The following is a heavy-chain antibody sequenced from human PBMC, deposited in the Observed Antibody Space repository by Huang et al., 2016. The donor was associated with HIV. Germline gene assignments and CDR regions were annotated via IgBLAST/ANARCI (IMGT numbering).Heavy chain of an antibody. CDR1: GDFISSTNYY. J-gene: IGHJ4*02. CDR3: ASQHIGAAATWF. V-gene: IGHV4-39*01. D-gene: IGHD6-13*01. CDR2: VYQRGWT. Sequence: QLQLQESGPGQVKPSETLSLTCTVSGDFISSTNYYWGWIRQSPGTGLEWVWSVYQRGWTNYNPSLKIRGTLSVDTSRNQFSLRLNSVTAADTVVYYCASQHIGAAATWFWGRGTQVAVSS.